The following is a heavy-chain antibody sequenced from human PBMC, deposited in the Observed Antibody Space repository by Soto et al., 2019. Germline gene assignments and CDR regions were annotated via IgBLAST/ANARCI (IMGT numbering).Heavy chain of an antibody. CDR2: ISGSGGST. Sequence: GGSLRLSCAASGFTFSSYAMSWVRQAPGKGLEWVSAISGSGGSTYYADSVKGRFTISRDNAKNSLYLQMNSLRAEDTAVYYCARAHTFGLLKDPIAVAGKTTPGYWGQGTLVTVSS. J-gene: IGHJ4*02. D-gene: IGHD6-19*01. CDR1: GFTFSSYA. V-gene: IGHV3-23*01. CDR3: ARAHTFGLLKDPIAVAGKTTPGY.